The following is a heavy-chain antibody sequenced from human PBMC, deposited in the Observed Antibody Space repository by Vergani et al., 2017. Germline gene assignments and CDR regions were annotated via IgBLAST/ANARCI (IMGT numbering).Heavy chain of an antibody. CDR3: ARGTENMDV. CDR2: INQDGSEK. V-gene: IGHV3-7*01. Sequence: EAQVVESGGGLVQPGGSLRLSCAAPGYTFKTYWMSWVRQAPGKGLEWMANINQDGSEKNYVDSVRGRFTIPRDNAENSLFLQMNSLGAEDTAVYYCARGTENMDVWGKGTTVIVSS. CDR1: GYTFKTYW. J-gene: IGHJ6*03.